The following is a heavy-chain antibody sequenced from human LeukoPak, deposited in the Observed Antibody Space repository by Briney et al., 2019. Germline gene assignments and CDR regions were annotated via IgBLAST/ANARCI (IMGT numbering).Heavy chain of an antibody. Sequence: PSETLSLTCAVYGGSFSGYYWSWIRQPPGKGLEWIGEINHSGSTNYNPSLKSRVTISVDTSKNQFSLKLSSVTAADTAVYYCARTLGWLLHDAFDIWGQGTMVTVSS. J-gene: IGHJ3*02. CDR3: ARTLGWLLHDAFDI. D-gene: IGHD5-24*01. CDR2: INHSGST. V-gene: IGHV4-34*01. CDR1: GGSFSGYY.